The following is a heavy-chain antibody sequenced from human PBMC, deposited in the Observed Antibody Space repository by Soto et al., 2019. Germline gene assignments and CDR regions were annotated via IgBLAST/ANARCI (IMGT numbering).Heavy chain of an antibody. CDR2: IYHSGST. CDR3: ARGGMGTLPAAGGSWFDP. V-gene: IGHV4-4*02. Sequence: QVHLQESGPGPGKPSGTLSLTCAVSGGSISSSNWWSWVRQPPGKGLEWRGVIYHSGSTNYNPSLKSRVTISVDKSKNQFSLKLSSVAAADTAVYYCARGGMGTLPAAGGSWFDPWGQGTLVTVSS. D-gene: IGHD2-2*01. J-gene: IGHJ5*02. CDR1: GGSISSSNW.